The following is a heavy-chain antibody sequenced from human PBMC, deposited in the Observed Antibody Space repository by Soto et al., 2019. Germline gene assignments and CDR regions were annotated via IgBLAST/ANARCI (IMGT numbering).Heavy chain of an antibody. D-gene: IGHD1-1*01. J-gene: IGHJ3*02. CDR1: GYTFTSYG. Sequence: QVQLVQSGAEVKKPGASVKVSCKASGYTFTSYGISWVRQAPGQGLEWMGWISAYNGNTNYAQKLQGRVTMPTETSTSTAYMELRGLRSDDTAVYYCARDPCRSTTGTTGDDAFDIWGQGTMVTVSS. CDR3: ARDPCRSTTGTTGDDAFDI. V-gene: IGHV1-18*01. CDR2: ISAYNGNT.